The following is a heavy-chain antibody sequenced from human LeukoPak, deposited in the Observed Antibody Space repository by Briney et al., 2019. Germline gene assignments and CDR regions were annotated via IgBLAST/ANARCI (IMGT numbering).Heavy chain of an antibody. CDR2: IYYSGST. CDR1: XGSISSGGYY. Sequence: SQXLSLXXXVXXGSISSGGYYWSWIRQHPGKGLEWIGYIYYSGSTYYNPSLKSRVTISADTSKNQFSLKLSSVTAADTAVYYCARGLDPWGQGTLVTVSS. V-gene: IGHV4-31*03. J-gene: IGHJ5*02. CDR3: ARGLDP.